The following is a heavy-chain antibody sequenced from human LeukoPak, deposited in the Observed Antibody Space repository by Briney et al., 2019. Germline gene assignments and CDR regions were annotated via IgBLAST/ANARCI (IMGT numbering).Heavy chain of an antibody. D-gene: IGHD5-18*01. V-gene: IGHV3-30*02. CDR3: AKGYSYGGSGLDY. CDR1: GFTFSSYG. J-gene: IGHJ4*02. CDR2: IRYDGSNK. Sequence: GGSLRLSCAASGFTFSSYGMHWVRQAPGKGLEWVTFIRYDGSNKYYADSVKGRFTISRDNSKNTLYLQMNSLRAEDTAVYYCAKGYSYGGSGLDYWGQGTLVTVSS.